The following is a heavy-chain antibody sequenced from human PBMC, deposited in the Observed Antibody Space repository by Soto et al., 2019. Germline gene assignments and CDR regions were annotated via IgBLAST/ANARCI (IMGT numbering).Heavy chain of an antibody. V-gene: IGHV1-18*01. CDR2: ISADNYNT. D-gene: IGHD2-15*01. CDR1: GYTFTSYG. CDR3: ARVVGALGYWFEP. Sequence: QVQLVQSGAEVTKPGASVKVSCKASGYTFTSYGLSWVRQAPGQGLEWMGRISADNYNTNYAQKLQGRVTMTTDTTQSTSSMERRSLRSDDTAVYYCARVVGALGYWFEPWGHGTLVTVSS. J-gene: IGHJ5*02.